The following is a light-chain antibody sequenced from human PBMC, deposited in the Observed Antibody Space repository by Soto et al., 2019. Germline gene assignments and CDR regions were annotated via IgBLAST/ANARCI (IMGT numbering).Light chain of an antibody. J-gene: IGKJ1*01. CDR2: WAS. CDR3: QPYFSFPWT. V-gene: IGKV4-1*01. Sequence: DIVMTQSPDSLAVSLGERATINCKSSQSVLYSSNNKNYLAWYQQRPGQPPNLLIYWASTRESRVPDRFSGSGSGTDFTLNLSSLEAEDVAIYYCQPYFSFPWTFGQGTKVEIK. CDR1: QSVLYSSNNKNY.